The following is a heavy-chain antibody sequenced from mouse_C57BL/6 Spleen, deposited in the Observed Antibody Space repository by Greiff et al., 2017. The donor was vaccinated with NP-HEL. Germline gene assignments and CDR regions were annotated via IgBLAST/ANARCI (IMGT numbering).Heavy chain of an antibody. CDR3: ARAPYYDGSSYDYFDY. D-gene: IGHD1-1*01. V-gene: IGHV1-55*01. Sequence: QVQLQQSGAELVKPGASVKMSCKASGYTFPSYWITWVKQRPGQGLVWIGDIYPGSGSTNYNEKFKSKATLTVDTSSSTAYMQLSSLTSEDSAVYYCARAPYYDGSSYDYFDYWGQGTTLTVSS. CDR2: IYPGSGST. CDR1: GYTFPSYW. J-gene: IGHJ2*01.